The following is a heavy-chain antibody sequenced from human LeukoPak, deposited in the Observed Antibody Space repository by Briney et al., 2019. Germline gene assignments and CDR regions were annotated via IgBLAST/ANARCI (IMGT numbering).Heavy chain of an antibody. J-gene: IGHJ5*02. D-gene: IGHD6-13*01. CDR2: IYYSGST. CDR3: ARNPAAGTRDWFDP. Sequence: SETLSLTCTVSGGSISSSSYYWGWIRQPPGKGLEWIGSIYYSGSTYYNPSLKSRVTISIVTSNNQFSLKLTSVTAADTAVYYCARNPAAGTRDWFDPWGQGTLVTVSS. V-gene: IGHV4-39*07. CDR1: GGSISSSSYY.